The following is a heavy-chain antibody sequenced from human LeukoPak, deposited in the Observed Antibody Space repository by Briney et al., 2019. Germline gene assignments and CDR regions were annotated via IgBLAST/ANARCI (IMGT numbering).Heavy chain of an antibody. CDR2: IWYDGRNK. D-gene: IGHD3-22*01. V-gene: IGHV3-33*01. J-gene: IGHJ3*02. Sequence: ERSLRLSCAASGFTFSSYGMHWVRQAPGRGLEWVALIWYDGRNKYYADSVKGRFTISRDNSKNTLSLQLNSLRDEDTAVYYCARDGGSSGYHDALDIWGQGTMVTVSA. CDR3: ARDGGSSGYHDALDI. CDR1: GFTFSSYG.